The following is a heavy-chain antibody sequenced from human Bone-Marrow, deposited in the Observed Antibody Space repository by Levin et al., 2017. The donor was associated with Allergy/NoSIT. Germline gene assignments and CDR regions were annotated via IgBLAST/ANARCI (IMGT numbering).Heavy chain of an antibody. CDR3: ARLLHTNYFDS. CDR1: GGSISSSNW. V-gene: IGHV4-4*02. J-gene: IGHJ4*02. Sequence: GSLRLSCAVSGGSISSSNWWSWVRQSPGKGLEWIGEIYHSGTTNYYPSLRSRVTMSVDKSKNQFSLNLNSVTAADTAVYYCARLLHTNYFDSWGQGTLVTVSS. CDR2: IYHSGTT. D-gene: IGHD1-26*01.